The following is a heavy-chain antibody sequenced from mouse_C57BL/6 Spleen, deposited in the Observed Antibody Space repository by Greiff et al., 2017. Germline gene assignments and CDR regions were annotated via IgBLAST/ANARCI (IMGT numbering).Heavy chain of an antibody. V-gene: IGHV5-17*01. CDR1: GFTFSDYG. J-gene: IGHJ2*01. Sequence: EVKVVESGGGLVKPGGSLKLSCAASGFTFSDYGMHWVRQAPEKGLEWVAYISSGSSTIYYADTVKGRFTISRDNAKNTLFLQMTSLRSEDTAMYYCAREGTPYYFDYWGQGTTLTVSS. CDR2: ISSGSSTI. D-gene: IGHD3-3*01. CDR3: AREGTPYYFDY.